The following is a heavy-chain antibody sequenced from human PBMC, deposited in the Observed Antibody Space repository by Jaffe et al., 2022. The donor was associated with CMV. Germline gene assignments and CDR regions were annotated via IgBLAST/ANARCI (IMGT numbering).Heavy chain of an antibody. V-gene: IGHV3-49*04. J-gene: IGHJ5*02. CDR1: GFTFGDYA. CDR2: IRSKAYGGTT. Sequence: EVQLVESGGGLVQPGRSLRLSCTASGFTFGDYAMSWVRQAPGKGLEWVGFIRSKAYGGTTEYAASVKGRFTISRDDSKSIAYLQMNSLKTEDTAVYYCTREDGEDYDSSGLLPASGWFDPWGQGTLVTVSS. D-gene: IGHD3-22*01. CDR3: TREDGEDYDSSGLLPASGWFDP.